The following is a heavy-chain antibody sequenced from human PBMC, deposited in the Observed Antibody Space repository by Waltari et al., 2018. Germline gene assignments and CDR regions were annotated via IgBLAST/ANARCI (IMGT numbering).Heavy chain of an antibody. J-gene: IGHJ6*02. D-gene: IGHD3-22*01. CDR1: DFTFSSSA. Sequence: QVQLVESGGGVVQPGRSLRLSCEASDFTFSSSAMHWVRPAPGKGLEWVAVISYNARNIYYVDSVKGRFTISRDNSKKTLYLQMNSLRAEDTAVYYCARDYCDRTNCHGMDVWGQGTTVTVSS. CDR3: ARDYCDRTNCHGMDV. CDR2: ISYNARNI. V-gene: IGHV3-30*04.